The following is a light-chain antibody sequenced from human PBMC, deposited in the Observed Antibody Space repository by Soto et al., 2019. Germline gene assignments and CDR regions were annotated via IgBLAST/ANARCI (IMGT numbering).Light chain of an antibody. Sequence: EIVLTQSPGTLSLSPGERASLSCRASQSLNRNYDAGYQQNVGQAPRLLIYATSGKATGIPVRFRGSGSGTEFNLTIARLEPEDFAVYYCQRYGLAPPFSLGPGTKVAIK. V-gene: IGKV3-20*01. J-gene: IGKJ3*01. CDR1: QSLNRNY. CDR3: QRYGLAPPFS. CDR2: ATS.